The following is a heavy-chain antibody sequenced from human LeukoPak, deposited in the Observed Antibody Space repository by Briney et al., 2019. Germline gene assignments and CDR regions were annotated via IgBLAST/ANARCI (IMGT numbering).Heavy chain of an antibody. Sequence: SETLSLTCAIYSESFSGYFWSWIRQPPGKGLEWIGEINYSGSTNYNPSLKSRVTISVDTSKNQFSLKLSSVTAADTAVYYCARERYYDSSGYSRAGFDYWGQGTLVTVSS. CDR3: ARERYYDSSGYSRAGFDY. CDR2: INYSGST. V-gene: IGHV4-34*01. D-gene: IGHD3-22*01. J-gene: IGHJ4*02. CDR1: SESFSGYF.